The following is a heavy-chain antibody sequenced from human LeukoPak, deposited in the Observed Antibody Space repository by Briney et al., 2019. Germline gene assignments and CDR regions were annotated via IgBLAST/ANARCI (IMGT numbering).Heavy chain of an antibody. J-gene: IGHJ4*02. V-gene: IGHV4-34*01. D-gene: IGHD5-18*01. CDR3: ARLAPRGYSYGQEDY. CDR2: INHSGST. CDR1: CGSFSGYY. Sequence: SETLSLTCAVCCGSFSGYYWSWIRQPPGKGLEWIGEINHSGSTNYKPSLKSRVTISVDTSKNQFSLKLSSVTAADTAVYYCARLAPRGYSYGQEDYWGQGTLVTVSS.